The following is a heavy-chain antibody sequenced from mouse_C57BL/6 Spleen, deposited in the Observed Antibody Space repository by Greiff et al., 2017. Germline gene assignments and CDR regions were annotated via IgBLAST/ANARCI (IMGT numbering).Heavy chain of an antibody. CDR1: GYSITSGYY. V-gene: IGHV3-6*01. J-gene: IGHJ2*01. Sequence: EVKLLESGPGLVKPSQSLSLTCSVTGYSITSGYYRSWIRRHPGNKLEGMGYIRYDGSNNYNPSLKNRITITRDTSKNHFFLKLNSVTSEDTATYYCGGDEIRPGGYFDYWGQGTTLTVSS. D-gene: IGHD2-12*01. CDR3: GGDEIRPGGYFDY. CDR2: IRYDGSN.